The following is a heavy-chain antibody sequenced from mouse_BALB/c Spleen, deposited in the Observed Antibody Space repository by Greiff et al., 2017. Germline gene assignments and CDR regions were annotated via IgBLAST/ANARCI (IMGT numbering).Heavy chain of an antibody. CDR1: GYTFTDYE. D-gene: IGHD2-4*01. CDR2: IDPETGGT. J-gene: IGHJ3*01. V-gene: IGHV1-15*01. Sequence: QVQLQQSGAELVRPGASVTLSCKASGYTFTDYEMHWVKQTPVHGLEWIGAIDPETGGTAYNQKFKGKATLTADKSSSTAYMELRSLTSEDSAVYYWTPMMTAGAWFAYWGQGTLVTVSA. CDR3: TPMMTAGAWFAY.